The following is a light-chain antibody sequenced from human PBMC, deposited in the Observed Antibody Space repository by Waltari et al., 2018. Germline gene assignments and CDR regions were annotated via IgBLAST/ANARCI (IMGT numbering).Light chain of an antibody. CDR2: AAS. CDR3: QHYVRLPAT. J-gene: IGKJ1*01. Sequence: SCRASQSVSRTLAWYQQKPGQAPSLLIYAASTRATGIPDRFSGSGSGTGFSLTISRLEPEDFAVYYCQHYVRLPATFGQGTKVEIK. CDR1: QSVSRT. V-gene: IGKV3-20*01.